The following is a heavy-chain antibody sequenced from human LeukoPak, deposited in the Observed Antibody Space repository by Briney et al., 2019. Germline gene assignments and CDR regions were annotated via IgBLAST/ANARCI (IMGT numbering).Heavy chain of an antibody. CDR2: IYYSGST. CDR3: ARQLTVGATSEYYFDY. Sequence: SETLSLTCTVSGGSISSSSYYWGWIRQPPGKGLEWIGSIYYSGSTYYNPSLKSRVTISVDTSKNQFSPKLSSVTAADTAVYYCARQLTVGATSEYYFDYWGQGTLVTVSS. D-gene: IGHD1-26*01. J-gene: IGHJ4*02. CDR1: GGSISSSSYY. V-gene: IGHV4-39*01.